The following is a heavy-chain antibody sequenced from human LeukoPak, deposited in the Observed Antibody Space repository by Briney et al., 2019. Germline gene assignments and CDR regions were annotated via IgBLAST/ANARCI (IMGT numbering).Heavy chain of an antibody. CDR3: ARPQRYSNYALDY. CDR2: IYYSGST. V-gene: IGHV4-39*01. Sequence: SETLSLTCTVSGGSISSSSYYWGWIRQPPGEGLEWIGSIYYSGSTYYNPSLKSRVTISVDTSKNQFSLKLSSVTAADTAVYYCARPQRYSNYALDYWGQGTLVTVSS. CDR1: GGSISSSSYY. J-gene: IGHJ4*02. D-gene: IGHD4-11*01.